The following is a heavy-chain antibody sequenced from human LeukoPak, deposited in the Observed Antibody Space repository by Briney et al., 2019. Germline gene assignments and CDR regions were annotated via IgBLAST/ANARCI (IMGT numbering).Heavy chain of an antibody. CDR3: ATYSDFWSAYFVY. CDR1: GFTFSNYA. V-gene: IGHV3-23*01. D-gene: IGHD3-3*01. CDR2: ISSSGGNT. Sequence: GGSPRLSCAASGFTFSNYAMSWVRQAPGKGLEWVAAISSSGGNTNYADSVKGRFTISRDNSKNTLYLEMYSLRAEDTAVYYCATYSDFWSAYFVYWGQGTLVTVSS. J-gene: IGHJ4*02.